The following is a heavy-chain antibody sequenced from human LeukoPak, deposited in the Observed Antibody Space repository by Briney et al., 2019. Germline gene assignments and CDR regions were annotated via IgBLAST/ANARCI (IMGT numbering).Heavy chain of an antibody. Sequence: SETLSLTCTVSGGSISSYYWSWIRQPAGKGLEWIGRVYTSGKIDDNPSLKSRFTMSIDTSKNQFSLRLTSLTAADTAVYYCASEVVVVAATPRDYFDYWGQGTLVTVSS. V-gene: IGHV4-4*07. J-gene: IGHJ4*02. D-gene: IGHD2-15*01. CDR3: ASEVVVVAATPRDYFDY. CDR1: GGSISSYY. CDR2: VYTSGKI.